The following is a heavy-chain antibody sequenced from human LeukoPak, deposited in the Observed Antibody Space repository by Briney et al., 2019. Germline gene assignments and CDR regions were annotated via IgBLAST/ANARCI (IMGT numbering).Heavy chain of an antibody. J-gene: IGHJ4*02. V-gene: IGHV1-2*02. D-gene: IGHD6-19*01. CDR3: ASCLVAVADTTVDY. CDR1: GHTFTDYY. CDR2: INPNTGDT. Sequence: ASVKVSCKASGHTFTDYYVHWVRQAPGQGLEWMGWINPNTGDTNYAQNFQGRVTMTRDTSISTASMELSRLRSDDTAVYFCASCLVAVADTTVDYWGQGTLVTVSS.